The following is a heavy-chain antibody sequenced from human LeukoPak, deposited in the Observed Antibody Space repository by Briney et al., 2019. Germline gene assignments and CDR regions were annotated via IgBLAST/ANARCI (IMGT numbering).Heavy chain of an antibody. J-gene: IGHJ4*02. CDR3: ARGRGSYQAFDF. CDR2: ITSSSSTI. D-gene: IGHD1-26*01. Sequence: GGSLRLSCAASGFTFSGSSMNWVRQAPGKGLEWISYITSSSSTIYYADSVKGRFTISRDNAKNSLYLQMSSLRAEDTAVYYCARGRGSYQAFDFWGQGTLVTVSS. CDR1: GFTFSGSS. V-gene: IGHV3-48*01.